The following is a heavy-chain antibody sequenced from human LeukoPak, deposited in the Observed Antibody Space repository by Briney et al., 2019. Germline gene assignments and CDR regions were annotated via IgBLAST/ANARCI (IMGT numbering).Heavy chain of an antibody. CDR1: GFASDDFA. J-gene: IGHJ4*02. CDR2: IRRRAYSGAA. V-gene: IGHV3-49*04. CDR3: SRNGLVDFDY. Sequence: GGSLRLSCTTSGFASDDFAMSWVRQPAGKGLEWVGFIRRRAYSGAAEYAASVKGRFIISRDDSKGIAYLQMNSLKTEDTAVYYCSRNGLVDFDYWGQGSRVIVSP.